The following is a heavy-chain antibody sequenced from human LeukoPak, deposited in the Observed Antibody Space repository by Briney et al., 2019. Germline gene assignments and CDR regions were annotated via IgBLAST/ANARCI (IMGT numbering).Heavy chain of an antibody. V-gene: IGHV4-59*01. CDR2: IYYSGST. J-gene: IGHJ4*02. CDR3: AGGGFDY. Sequence: SETLSLTCTVSGGSISSYYGSWIRQPPGKGLEWIGYIYYSGSTNYNPSLKSRVTISVDTSKNQFSLKLSSVTAADTAVYYCAGGGFDYWGQGPLVTVSS. D-gene: IGHD3-10*01. CDR1: GGSISSYY.